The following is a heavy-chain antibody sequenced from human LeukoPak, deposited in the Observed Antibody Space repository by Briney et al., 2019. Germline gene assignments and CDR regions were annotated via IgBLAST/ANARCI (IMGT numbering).Heavy chain of an antibody. V-gene: IGHV3-48*03. D-gene: IGHD6-13*01. CDR1: GMSFSSYE. Sequence: GALKLSCAASGMSFSSYEMNWVRQAPGKGLEWVSYISSGGTTIYYADSVKGRFTISRDNAKNSLYLQMNNLRAEDTAVYYCASARLYSSSWYCYFDYWGRGTLVIVSS. CDR3: ASARLYSSSWYCYFDY. CDR2: ISSGGTTI. J-gene: IGHJ4*02.